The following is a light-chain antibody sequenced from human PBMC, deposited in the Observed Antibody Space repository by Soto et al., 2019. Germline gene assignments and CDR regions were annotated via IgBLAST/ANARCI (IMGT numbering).Light chain of an antibody. J-gene: IGLJ1*01. Sequence: QSELTQPASVSGSPGQSITISCTGTSSDVGAYDYVSWYQQHPDKAPKLMIYEVSNRPSGVSNRFSGSKSVNTATLTISGLQTEDEADYYCSSYTSSSTRVFGNGTKVTVL. CDR1: SSDVGAYDY. CDR3: SSYTSSSTRV. CDR2: EVS. V-gene: IGLV2-14*03.